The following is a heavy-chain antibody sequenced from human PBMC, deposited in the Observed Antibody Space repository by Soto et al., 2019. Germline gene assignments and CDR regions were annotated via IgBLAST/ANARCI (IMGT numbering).Heavy chain of an antibody. J-gene: IGHJ4*02. V-gene: IGHV3-15*07. D-gene: IGHD6-19*01. Sequence: EVQLVKSWGGLVKPGGSLRLSCAASGFTFSNAWMNWVRHAPGKGLEWVGRIKSKTDGGTTDYAAPVKGRFTISRDDSKNTLYLQMNSLKTEDTAVYYCTTERSGWYRGYFDYWGQGTLVTVSS. CDR2: IKSKTDGGTT. CDR1: GFTFSNAW. CDR3: TTERSGWYRGYFDY.